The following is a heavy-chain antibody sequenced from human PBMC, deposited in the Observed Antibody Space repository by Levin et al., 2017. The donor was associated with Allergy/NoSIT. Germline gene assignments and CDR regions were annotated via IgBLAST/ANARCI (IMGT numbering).Heavy chain of an antibody. CDR1: GFTFSDYY. V-gene: IGHV3-11*01. J-gene: IGHJ3*02. CDR3: ALCGGDCYASFALDI. CDR2: ISSSGSTI. Sequence: GGSLRLSCAASGFTFSDYYMNWIRQAPGKGLEWVSYISSSGSTIYYADSVKGRFTISRDNAENSLYLQMNSLRAEDTAVYYCALCGGDCYASFALDIWSQGTMVTVSS. D-gene: IGHD2-21*02.